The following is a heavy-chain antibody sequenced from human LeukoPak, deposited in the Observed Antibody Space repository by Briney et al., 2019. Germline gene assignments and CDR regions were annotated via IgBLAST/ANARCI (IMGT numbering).Heavy chain of an antibody. CDR2: INSDGSST. D-gene: IGHD2-2*01. Sequence: PGGSLRLSCAASGFTFSSYWMHWVRQAPGKGLVWVSRINSDGSSTSYTDSVKGRFTISRDNAKSTLYLQMNSLRAEDTAVYYCARVLRGPGHYYYYMDVWGKGTTVTVSS. J-gene: IGHJ6*03. CDR3: ARVLRGPGHYYYYMDV. CDR1: GFTFSSYW. V-gene: IGHV3-74*01.